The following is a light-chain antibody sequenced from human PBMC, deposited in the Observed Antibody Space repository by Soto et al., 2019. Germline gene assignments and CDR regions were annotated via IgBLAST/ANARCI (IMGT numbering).Light chain of an antibody. V-gene: IGKV3-15*01. J-gene: IGKJ4*01. Sequence: EILMTQSPDTLSVSPGERVTLSCRASRTVSNRLAWYQHKPGQAPRLLISGASTGATGIPPRFRGSGSGTEFTLTVDTLHSEDIAIYYCQQYYHWPVTFGGGTKVEIK. CDR2: GAS. CDR3: QQYYHWPVT. CDR1: RTVSNR.